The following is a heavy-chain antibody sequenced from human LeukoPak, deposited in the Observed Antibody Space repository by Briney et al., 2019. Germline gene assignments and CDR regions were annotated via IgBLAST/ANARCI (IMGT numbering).Heavy chain of an antibody. CDR2: MNPNSGNT. D-gene: IGHD3-10*01. J-gene: IGHJ4*02. V-gene: IGHV1-8*01. CDR3: ARRITMVRGVITRGYYFDY. Sequence: ASVKVSCKASGYTFTSYDINWVRQATGQGLEWMGWMNPNSGNTGYAQKFQGRVTMTRNTSISTAYMELSSLRSEDTAVYYCARRITMVRGVITRGYYFDYWGQGTLVTVSS. CDR1: GYTFTSYD.